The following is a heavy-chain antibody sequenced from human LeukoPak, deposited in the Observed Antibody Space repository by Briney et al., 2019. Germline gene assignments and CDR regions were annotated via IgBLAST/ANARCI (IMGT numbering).Heavy chain of an antibody. Sequence: PGGSLRLSCVHSGYIFCIYEKNRVRQTPGKGLEWVSYISDHGKSRNYVDSVKGRFAISRDNAKNSLYLQMNSLRVEDTAVYFWARARITAPLLDDCGQGSLVTVSS. D-gene: IGHD3-10*01. CDR2: ISDHGKSR. CDR1: GYIFCIYE. V-gene: IGHV3-48*03. CDR3: ARARITAPLLDD. J-gene: IGHJ4*02.